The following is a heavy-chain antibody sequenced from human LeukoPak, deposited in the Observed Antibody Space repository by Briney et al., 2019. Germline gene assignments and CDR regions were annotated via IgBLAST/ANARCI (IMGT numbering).Heavy chain of an antibody. CDR2: IYSGGST. CDR3: TKHSSAWYYYGMDV. D-gene: IGHD6-19*01. CDR1: GLTVSSNY. J-gene: IGHJ6*02. V-gene: IGHV3-53*01. Sequence: PGGSLRLSCAASGLTVSSNYMSWVRQAPGKGLEWVSVIYSGGSTYYADSVKGRFTISRDNSKNTLYLQMNSLRAEDTAVYYCTKHSSAWYYYGMDVWGQGTTVTVPS.